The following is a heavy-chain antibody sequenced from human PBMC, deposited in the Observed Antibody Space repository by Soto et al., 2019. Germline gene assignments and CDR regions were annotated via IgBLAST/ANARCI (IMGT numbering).Heavy chain of an antibody. V-gene: IGHV3-30*18. CDR2: ISYDGSNK. CDR3: AKSMAAAGTWAFDI. CDR1: GFTFSSYG. Sequence: GGSLILSCAASGFTFSSYGMHWVRQAPGKGLEWVAVISYDGSNKYYADSVKGRFTISRDNSKNTLYLQMNSLRAEDTAVYYCAKSMAAAGTWAFDIWGQGTMVTVSS. D-gene: IGHD6-13*01. J-gene: IGHJ3*02.